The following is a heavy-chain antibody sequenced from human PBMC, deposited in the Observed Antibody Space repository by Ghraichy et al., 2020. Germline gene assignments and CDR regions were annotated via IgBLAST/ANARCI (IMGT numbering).Heavy chain of an antibody. CDR2: TYYRSKWYN. CDR1: GDSVSSNSAA. CDR3: ARVEADSSGWYSYYYGMDV. V-gene: IGHV6-1*01. J-gene: IGHJ6*02. Sequence: SQTLSLTCAISGDSVSSNSAAWNWIRQSPSRGLEWLGRTYYRSKWYNDYAVSVKSRITINPDTSKNQFSLQLNSVTPEDTAVYYCARVEADSSGWYSYYYGMDVWGQGTTVTVSS. D-gene: IGHD6-19*01.